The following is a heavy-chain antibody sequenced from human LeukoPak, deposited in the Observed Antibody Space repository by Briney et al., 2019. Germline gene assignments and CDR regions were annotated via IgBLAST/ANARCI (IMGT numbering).Heavy chain of an antibody. Sequence: GGSLRLSCAASGFTFSSYWMSWVRQAPGKGLEWVANIKQDGSEKYYVDSVKGRFTISRDNAKNSLYLQMNSLRAEDTAVYYCARTRITMIVGLASRFDYWGQGTLVTVSS. CDR2: IKQDGSEK. CDR1: GFTFSSYW. CDR3: ARTRITMIVGLASRFDY. D-gene: IGHD3-22*01. J-gene: IGHJ4*02. V-gene: IGHV3-7*01.